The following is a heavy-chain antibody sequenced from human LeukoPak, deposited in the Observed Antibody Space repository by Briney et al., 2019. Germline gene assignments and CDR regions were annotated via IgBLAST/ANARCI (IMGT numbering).Heavy chain of an antibody. Sequence: SETLSLTCTVSGGSISSYYWSWIRQPAGKGLGWIGRIYTSGSTNYNPSLKSRVTMSVDTSKNQFSLKLSSVTAADTAVYYCARDGLAYCGGDRYTNWFDPWGQGTLVTVSS. CDR1: GGSISSYY. D-gene: IGHD2-21*02. CDR3: ARDGLAYCGGDRYTNWFDP. CDR2: IYTSGST. V-gene: IGHV4-4*07. J-gene: IGHJ5*02.